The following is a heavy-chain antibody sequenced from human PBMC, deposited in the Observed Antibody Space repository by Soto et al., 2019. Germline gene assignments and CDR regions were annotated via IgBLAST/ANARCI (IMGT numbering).Heavy chain of an antibody. J-gene: IGHJ4*02. D-gene: IGHD6-13*01. Sequence: PSETLSLTCSVYGGSFSGYYWSWIRPTPEKGLEWIGEINHSGSTNYNPSLKSRVTISVDTSKNQFSLKLSSVTAADTAVYYCARGLYSSSWYGGYYFDYWGQGTLVTVSS. CDR1: GGSFSGYY. CDR2: INHSGST. CDR3: ARGLYSSSWYGGYYFDY. V-gene: IGHV4-34*01.